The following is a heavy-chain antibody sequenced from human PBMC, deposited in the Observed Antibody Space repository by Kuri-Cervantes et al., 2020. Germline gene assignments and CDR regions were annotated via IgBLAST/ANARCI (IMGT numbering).Heavy chain of an antibody. CDR2: ITWNSGSI. Sequence: SLKISCVASGFTFDANSMHWVRQVPGKGLEWVSSITWNSGSIDYADSVRGRFTISRDNAKNSLYLQMNSLRAEDTAMYYCARLTGNSWIDYWGQGTLVTVSS. V-gene: IGHV3-9*01. D-gene: IGHD2/OR15-2a*01. CDR1: GFTFDANS. CDR3: ARLTGNSWIDY. J-gene: IGHJ4*02.